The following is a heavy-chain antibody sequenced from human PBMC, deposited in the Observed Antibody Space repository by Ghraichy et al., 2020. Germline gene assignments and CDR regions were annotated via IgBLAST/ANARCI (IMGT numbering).Heavy chain of an antibody. CDR2: IYYSGST. Sequence: SETLSLTCTVSGGSISSSSYYWGWIRQPPGKGLEWIGRIYYSGSTYYNPSLKSRVTISVDTSKNLFSLKLSSVTAADTAVYYCARQGGGTYYDDSSGYTDKYYCDYWGQGTMVTVSS. J-gene: IGHJ4*02. D-gene: IGHD3-22*01. CDR3: ARQGGGTYYDDSSGYTDKYYCDY. CDR1: GGSISSSSYY. V-gene: IGHV4-39*01.